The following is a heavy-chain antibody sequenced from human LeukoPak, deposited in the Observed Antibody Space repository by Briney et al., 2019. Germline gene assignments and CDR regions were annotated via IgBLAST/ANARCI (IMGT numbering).Heavy chain of an antibody. V-gene: IGHV3-30-3*01. CDR3: ARTLNSSSWYASLGY. D-gene: IGHD6-13*01. J-gene: IGHJ4*02. Sequence: GGSLRLSCAASGFTFSSYAMHWVRQAPGKGLEWVAVISYDGSNKYYADSVKGRFTISRDNSKNTLYLQMNSLRAEDTAVYYCARTLNSSSWYASLGYWGQGTLVTVSS. CDR1: GFTFSSYA. CDR2: ISYDGSNK.